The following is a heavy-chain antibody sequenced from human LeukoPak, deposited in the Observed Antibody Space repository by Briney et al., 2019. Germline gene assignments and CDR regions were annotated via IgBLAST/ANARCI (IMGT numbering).Heavy chain of an antibody. CDR2: IIPILGIA. D-gene: IGHD4-17*01. J-gene: IGHJ4*02. CDR1: GYTFTGYY. Sequence: GASVKVSCKASGYTFTGYYMHWVRQAPGQGLEWMGRIIPILGIANYAQKFQGRVTITADKSTSTAYMELSSLRSEDTAVYYCARASPLTTVTKEFDYWGQGTLVTVSS. V-gene: IGHV1-69*04. CDR3: ARASPLTTVTKEFDY.